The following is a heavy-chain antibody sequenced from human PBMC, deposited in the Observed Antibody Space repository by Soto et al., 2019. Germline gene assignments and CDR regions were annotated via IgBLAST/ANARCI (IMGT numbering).Heavy chain of an antibody. Sequence: EVQLVESGGGLVKPEESLRLSCAASGFSFSSYNMKWVRQAPGKGLEWVSSISTSGSYIFYAGSVRGRFTIFRDGAKNSLHLQMNSLRVEDTAVYYCATIGDRDGFDIWGQGTTVIVSS. CDR3: ATIGDRDGFDI. J-gene: IGHJ3*02. D-gene: IGHD4-17*01. CDR2: ISTSGSYI. V-gene: IGHV3-21*06. CDR1: GFSFSSYN.